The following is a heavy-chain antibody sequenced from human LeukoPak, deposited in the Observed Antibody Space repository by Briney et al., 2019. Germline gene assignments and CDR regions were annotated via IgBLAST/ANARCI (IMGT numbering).Heavy chain of an antibody. Sequence: GGSLRLSCAASGFTSSNAWMSWVRQAPGKGLEWVGRIKSKADGGTADYASPLQGRFTISRDDSTSTLYLQLNSLNTEDTAVYFCTTFRTARNHDINGYYCSWGQGTLVTVSS. V-gene: IGHV3-15*01. D-gene: IGHD3-22*01. CDR3: TTFRTARNHDINGYYCS. CDR2: IKSKADGGTA. CDR1: GFTSSNAW. J-gene: IGHJ4*02.